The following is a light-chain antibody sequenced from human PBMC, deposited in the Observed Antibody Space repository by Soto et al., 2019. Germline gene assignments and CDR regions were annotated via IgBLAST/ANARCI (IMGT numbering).Light chain of an antibody. CDR1: SSDVGAYNY. Sequence: QSALTQPPSASGSPGQSVTISCTGNSSDVGAYNYVSWYQQHPGKAPKLIFYEVTKRPSGVPDRFSGSKSGNTASLTVSGLQAEDEDDYYGSSYAGGNNVVFGGGTKLTVL. V-gene: IGLV2-8*01. J-gene: IGLJ3*02. CDR2: EVT. CDR3: SSYAGGNNVV.